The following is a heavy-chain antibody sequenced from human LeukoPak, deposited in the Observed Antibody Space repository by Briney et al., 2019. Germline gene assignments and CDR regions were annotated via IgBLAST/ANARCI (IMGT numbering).Heavy chain of an antibody. V-gene: IGHV1-69*02. Sequence: SVKVSCKASGGTFSCYTISWVRQAPGQGLEWMGRIIPILGIANYAQKFQGRVTITADKSTSTAYMELSSLRSEDTAVYYCASTADAIVVVPAYWGQGTLVTVSS. D-gene: IGHD2-2*01. CDR2: IIPILGIA. CDR3: ASTADAIVVVPAY. CDR1: GGTFSCYT. J-gene: IGHJ4*02.